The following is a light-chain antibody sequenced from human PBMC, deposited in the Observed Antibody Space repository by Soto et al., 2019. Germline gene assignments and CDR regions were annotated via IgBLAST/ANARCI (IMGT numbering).Light chain of an antibody. Sequence: QSALTQPASVSGSPGQSITISCTGTSSDFGGYNYVSWYQHHPGKAPKLIIYDVSHRPSGVSNRFSGSKSGNTASLTISGLQAEDEADYFCSSYATTSTRGVVFGGGTKLTVL. J-gene: IGLJ2*01. V-gene: IGLV2-14*03. CDR3: SSYATTSTRGVV. CDR2: DVS. CDR1: SSDFGGYNY.